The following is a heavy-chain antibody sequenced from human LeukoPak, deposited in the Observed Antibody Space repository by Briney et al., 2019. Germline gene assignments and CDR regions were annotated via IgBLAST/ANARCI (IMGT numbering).Heavy chain of an antibody. CDR3: ARDTLGEGEDANYAVYYFDY. V-gene: IGHV3-7*01. Sequence: GGSLRLSCAASGFRFNTYWMSWARQAPGKGLEWVANIKQDGNEKYYADSVKARFTISRDNAKNSLNLQMNSLRADDTAVYYCARDTLGEGEDANYAVYYFDYWGQGTVVTVSS. D-gene: IGHD4/OR15-4a*01. J-gene: IGHJ4*02. CDR2: IKQDGNEK. CDR1: GFRFNTYW.